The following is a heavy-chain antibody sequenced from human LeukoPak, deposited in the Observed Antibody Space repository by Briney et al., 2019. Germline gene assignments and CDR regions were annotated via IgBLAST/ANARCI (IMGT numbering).Heavy chain of an antibody. CDR1: GGSIINHY. V-gene: IGHV4-4*07. J-gene: IGHJ5*02. D-gene: IGHD6-19*01. CDR2: IYSSGSA. CDR3: ARDVRYASGWSTPES. Sequence: SETLSLTCAVSGGSIINHYWSWIRQPAGKGLEWIGRIYSSGSANYSPSLKSRVSMSIDTSNNHFSLNFTSVTAADTALYFCARDVRYASGWSTPESWGQGTLVTVSS.